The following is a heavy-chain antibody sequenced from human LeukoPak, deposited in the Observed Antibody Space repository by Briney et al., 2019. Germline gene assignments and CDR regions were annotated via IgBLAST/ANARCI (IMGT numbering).Heavy chain of an antibody. Sequence: ASVKVSCKASGYTFTSYYMHWVRQAPGQGLEWMGIINPSGGSTSYAQKFQGRVTMTRDTSTSTVYMELSSLRSEDTAVYYCAREPQDYDILTGPPLDYWGQGTLVTVSS. V-gene: IGHV1-46*01. J-gene: IGHJ4*02. CDR1: GYTFTSYY. CDR2: INPSGGST. D-gene: IGHD3-9*01. CDR3: AREPQDYDILTGPPLDY.